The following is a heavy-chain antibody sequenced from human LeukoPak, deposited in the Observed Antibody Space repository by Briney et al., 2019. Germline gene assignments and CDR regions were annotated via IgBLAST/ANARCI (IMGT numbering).Heavy chain of an antibody. CDR3: AREEDSSGYYRVYDY. CDR2: ISSSSSYI. V-gene: IGHV3-21*01. Sequence: PGGSLRLSCAASGFTFSSYSMNWVRQAPGKGLEWVSSISSSSSYIYYADSVKGRFTISRDNAKNSLYLQMNSLRAEDTAVYYCAREEDSSGYYRVYDYWGQGTLVTVSS. CDR1: GFTFSSYS. J-gene: IGHJ4*02. D-gene: IGHD3-22*01.